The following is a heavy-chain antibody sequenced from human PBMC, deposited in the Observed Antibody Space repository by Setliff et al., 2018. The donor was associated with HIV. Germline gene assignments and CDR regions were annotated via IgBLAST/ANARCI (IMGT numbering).Heavy chain of an antibody. J-gene: IGHJ4*02. CDR2: TYPGDSTT. V-gene: IGHV5-51*01. Sequence: GASLKISCKGSGYSFTSYWIGWVRQMPGKGLEWMGVTYPGDSTTRYSPSLEGQVTISADKSISTADLQWSSLKASDTAMYYCARRMWQQDSKFMYYFDYWGQGTLVTVSS. D-gene: IGHD6-13*01. CDR1: GYSFTSYW. CDR3: ARRMWQQDSKFMYYFDY.